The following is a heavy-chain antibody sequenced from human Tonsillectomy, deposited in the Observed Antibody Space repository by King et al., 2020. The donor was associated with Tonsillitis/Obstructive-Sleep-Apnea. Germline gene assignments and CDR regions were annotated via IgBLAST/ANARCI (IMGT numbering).Heavy chain of an antibody. CDR3: AKDIDTYYDFWSGYYTLPIDY. CDR2: ISGDGGST. CDR1: GFTFDDYA. Sequence: VQLVESGGGVVQPGGSLRLSCAASGFTFDDYAMHWVRQAPGKGLEWVSLISGDGGSTYYADSVKGRFTISRDNSKNSLYLQMNSLRTEDTALYYCAKDIDTYYDFWSGYYTLPIDYWGQGTLVTVSS. V-gene: IGHV3-43*02. D-gene: IGHD3-3*01. J-gene: IGHJ4*02.